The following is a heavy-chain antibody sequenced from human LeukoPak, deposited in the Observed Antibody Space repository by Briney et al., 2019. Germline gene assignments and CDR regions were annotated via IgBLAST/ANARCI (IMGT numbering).Heavy chain of an antibody. J-gene: IGHJ4*02. CDR1: RYTFTGYY. V-gene: IGHV1-2*02. CDR3: ARGPYYYDSSDFDY. CDR2: INPNSGGT. Sequence: ASVKVSCKASRYTFTGYYMHWVRQAPGQGLEWMGWINPNSGGTNYAQKFQGRVTMTRDTSISTAYMELSRLRSDDTAVYYCARGPYYYDSSDFDYWGQGTLVTVSS. D-gene: IGHD3-22*01.